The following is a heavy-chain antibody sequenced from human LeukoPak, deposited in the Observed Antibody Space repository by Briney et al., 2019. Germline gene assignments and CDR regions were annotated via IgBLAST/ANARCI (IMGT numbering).Heavy chain of an antibody. D-gene: IGHD6-19*01. Sequence: ASVKVSCKASGYTFTGYYMHWVRQAPGQGLEWMGWINPNSGGTNYAQKFQGRVTMTRDTSISTAYMELSRLRSDDTAVYYCARGIAVAVALFSYWGQGTLVTVSS. CDR1: GYTFTGYY. CDR3: ARGIAVAVALFSY. V-gene: IGHV1-2*02. J-gene: IGHJ4*02. CDR2: INPNSGGT.